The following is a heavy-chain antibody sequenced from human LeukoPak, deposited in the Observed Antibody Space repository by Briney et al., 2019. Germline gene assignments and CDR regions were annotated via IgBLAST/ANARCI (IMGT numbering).Heavy chain of an antibody. D-gene: IGHD2-2*01. Sequence: SETLSLTCTVSGGSISSGDYYWSWIRQPPGEGLEWIGYIYYSGSTYYNPSLKSRVTISVDTTKNQFSLKLSSVTAADTAVYYCARDPRPRYCSSTSCWGYWYFDRWGRGTLVTVSS. CDR1: GGSISSGDYY. CDR2: IYYSGST. V-gene: IGHV4-30-4*01. J-gene: IGHJ2*01. CDR3: ARDPRPRYCSSTSCWGYWYFDR.